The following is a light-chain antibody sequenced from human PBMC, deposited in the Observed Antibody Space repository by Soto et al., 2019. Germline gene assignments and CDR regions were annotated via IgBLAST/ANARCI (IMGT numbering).Light chain of an antibody. V-gene: IGLV4-69*01. J-gene: IGLJ2*01. CDR1: SGHSSYA. CDR3: LTWGTGIHVV. CDR2: LDSDGSH. Sequence: QLVLTQSPSASASLGASVKLTCTLSSGHSSYAIAWHQQQPEKGPRYLMKLDSDGSHTKGDAIPDRFSGSSSGAERYLTISSLQSEDEADYYCLTWGTGIHVVFGGGTQLAVL.